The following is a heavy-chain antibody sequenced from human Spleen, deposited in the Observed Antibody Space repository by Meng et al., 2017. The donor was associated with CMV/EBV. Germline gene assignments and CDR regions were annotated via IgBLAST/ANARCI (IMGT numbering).Heavy chain of an antibody. CDR3: AKDQLLYGIGAFDI. D-gene: IGHD2-2*02. CDR2: VSYSGGN. V-gene: IGHV4-61*01. Sequence: SETLSLTCTVSGGSVTSGSYYWSWIRQPPGKGLEWIGFVSYSGGNNYNPSLKSRVTMSVDTSKNQFSLKLSSVTAADTAMYYCAKDQLLYGIGAFDIWGQGTMVTVSS. CDR1: GGSVTSGSYY. J-gene: IGHJ3*02.